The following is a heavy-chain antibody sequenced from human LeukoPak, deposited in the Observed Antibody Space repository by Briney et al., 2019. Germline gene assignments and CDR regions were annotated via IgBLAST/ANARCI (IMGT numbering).Heavy chain of an antibody. CDR1: GFTFTKYD. J-gene: IGHJ4*02. Sequence: GGSLRLSCVASGFTFTKYDVHWVSQPPGKSLQWVSSIGTSGDAYSLDSVEGRFTISREDATDSLHLQMSSLRAEDTAVYYCAKGAAYSTTGRPYYFDYWGQGILVTVSS. D-gene: IGHD2/OR15-2a*01. CDR2: IGTSGDA. V-gene: IGHV3-13*01. CDR3: AKGAAYSTTGRPYYFDY.